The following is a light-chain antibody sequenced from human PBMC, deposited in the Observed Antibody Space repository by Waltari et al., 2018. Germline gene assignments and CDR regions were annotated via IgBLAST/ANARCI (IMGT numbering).Light chain of an antibody. CDR2: DVG. CDR3: TSYASSSTLV. J-gene: IGLJ2*01. Sequence: QSALTQPASVSGSPGQSITISCTGISSDVGGYNYVSWYQQHPGKAPKVMIYDVGYRPYGVSSRFSGSKSGNTASLAISGLQAEDEADYYCTSYASSSTLVFGGGTKLTVL. CDR1: SSDVGGYNY. V-gene: IGLV2-14*03.